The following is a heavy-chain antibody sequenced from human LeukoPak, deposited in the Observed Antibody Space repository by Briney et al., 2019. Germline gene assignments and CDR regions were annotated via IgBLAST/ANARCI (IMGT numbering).Heavy chain of an antibody. CDR3: AKGDYYGSGSYYNV. D-gene: IGHD3-10*01. V-gene: IGHV3-23*01. CDR1: GFTFSSYS. CDR2: ISGSGGST. J-gene: IGHJ4*02. Sequence: PGGSLRLSCAASGFTFSSYSMSWVRQAPGKGLEWVSAISGSGGSTYYADSVKGRFTISRDNSKNTLYLQMNSLRAEDTAVYYCAKGDYYGSGSYYNVWGQGTLVTVSS.